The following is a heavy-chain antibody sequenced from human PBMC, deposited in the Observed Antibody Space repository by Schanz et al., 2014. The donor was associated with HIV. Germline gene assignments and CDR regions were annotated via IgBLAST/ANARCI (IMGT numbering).Heavy chain of an antibody. CDR2: ISTGGERT. D-gene: IGHD3-10*01. CDR3: AKDGGSRGRRRGMDV. J-gene: IGHJ6*02. Sequence: EEHLLESGGDLIQPGGSLRLSCVASGFPFSNFAMSWVRQDPGRGLEWVSAISTGGERTFYADSVKGRFTISRDNSKNTLYLQMNSLRAEDTAIYHCAKDGGSRGRRRGMDVWGQGTTVTVSS. CDR1: GFPFSNFA. V-gene: IGHV3-23*01.